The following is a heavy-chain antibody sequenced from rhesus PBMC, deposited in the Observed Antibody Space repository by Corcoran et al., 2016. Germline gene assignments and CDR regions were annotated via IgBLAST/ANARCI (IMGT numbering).Heavy chain of an antibody. Sequence: QVQLVQSGAEVKQPGASVKVSCKASGYTFTSYGMNWVRQAHGQRLEWMGWINTDTGNPTYAPCFKYRFTFSMDTSISTAYLQISSLKAEDTAVYYCARRHSGSYYFPTEYFDYWGQGVLVTVS. CDR3: ARRHSGSYYFPTEYFDY. CDR2: INTDTGNP. J-gene: IGHJ4*01. D-gene: IGHD3-16*01. CDR1: GYTFTSYG. V-gene: IGHV7-114*01.